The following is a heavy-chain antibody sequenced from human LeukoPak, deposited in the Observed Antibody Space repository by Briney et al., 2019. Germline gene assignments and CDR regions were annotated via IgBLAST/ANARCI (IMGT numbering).Heavy chain of an antibody. J-gene: IGHJ4*02. V-gene: IGHV4-4*07. Sequence: SETLSLTCTVSGGSISSYYWSWIRQPAGKGLEWIGRIYTSGSTNYNPSLKSRVTISVDTSKNQFSLKLSSVTAADTAVYYCAREGQWLRLEWSHWGQGTLVTVSS. D-gene: IGHD5-12*01. CDR2: IYTSGST. CDR3: AREGQWLRLEWSH. CDR1: GGSISSYY.